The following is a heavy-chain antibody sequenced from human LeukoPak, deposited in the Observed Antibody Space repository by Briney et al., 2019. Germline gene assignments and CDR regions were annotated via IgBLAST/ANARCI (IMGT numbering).Heavy chain of an antibody. CDR3: ARKDGDY. D-gene: IGHD2-15*01. CDR1: GVSISSYH. J-gene: IGHJ4*02. Sequence: PSETLSLTCTVSGVSISSYHWSWVRRPPVKGLEWIGYIYNSGSTNYNPSLKSRVIISVDTSKNQVSMKLGSVTAADTAVYYCARKDGDYWGQRILGTVSS. CDR2: IYNSGST. V-gene: IGHV4-59*01.